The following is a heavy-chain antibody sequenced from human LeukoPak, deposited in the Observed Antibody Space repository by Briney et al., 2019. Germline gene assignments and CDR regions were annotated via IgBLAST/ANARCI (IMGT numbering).Heavy chain of an antibody. CDR2: IIPIFGTA. D-gene: IGHD3-9*01. J-gene: IGHJ6*02. CDR1: GGTFIRYA. Sequence: SVKVSCKASGGTFIRYAISWVRQAPGQGLEWMGGIIPIFGTANHAQKFQGRVTITADESTSTAYMELSSLRSEDTAVYYCARLPLTGYSRGYYYGMDVWGQGTTVTVSS. CDR3: ARLPLTGYSRGYYYGMDV. V-gene: IGHV1-69*13.